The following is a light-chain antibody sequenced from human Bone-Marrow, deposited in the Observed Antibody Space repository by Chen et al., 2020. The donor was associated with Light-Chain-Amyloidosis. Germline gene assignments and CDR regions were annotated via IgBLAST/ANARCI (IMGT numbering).Light chain of an antibody. V-gene: IGKV3-20*01. J-gene: IGKJ4*01. CDR3: QQYGTSPLT. CDR1: QTISSNY. CDR2: GSS. Sequence: IVLTQSPGTLSLSPGEGANLSCRASQTISSNYLTWYQQKFGQAPRLLIYGSSSRATGIPDRFTGSVSGTDFTLTINRLEPEDFAMYYCQQYGTSPLTFGGGTKVEIK.